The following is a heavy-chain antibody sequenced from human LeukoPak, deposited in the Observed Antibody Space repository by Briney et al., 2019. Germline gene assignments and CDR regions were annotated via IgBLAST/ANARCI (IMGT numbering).Heavy chain of an antibody. J-gene: IGHJ2*01. Sequence: PSETLSLTCTVSGGFISSGSYYWSWIRQPAGKGLEWIGRIYTSGSTNYNPSLKSRVTISVDTSKNQFSLKLSSVTAADTAVYYCARDHRCDYGDCYWCFDLWGRGTLVTVSS. CDR2: IYTSGST. CDR1: GGFISSGSYY. V-gene: IGHV4-61*02. D-gene: IGHD4-17*01. CDR3: ARDHRCDYGDCYWCFDL.